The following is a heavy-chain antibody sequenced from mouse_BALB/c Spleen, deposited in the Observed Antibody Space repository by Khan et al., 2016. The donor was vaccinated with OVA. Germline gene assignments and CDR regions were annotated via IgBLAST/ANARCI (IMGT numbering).Heavy chain of an antibody. V-gene: IGHV1-80*01. CDR1: GYAFSSYW. D-gene: IGHD1-1*01. CDR3: AREGYYGSRRAWFAY. Sequence: QVQLKQSGAELVRPGSSVKISCKASGYAFSSYWMNWVKQRPGQGLEWIGQIYPGNDNTYYNGKFKTKATLTAGKSSSTAYMQLTSLTSEDSAVYFCAREGYYGSRRAWFAYWGQGTLVTVSA. CDR2: IYPGNDNT. J-gene: IGHJ3*01.